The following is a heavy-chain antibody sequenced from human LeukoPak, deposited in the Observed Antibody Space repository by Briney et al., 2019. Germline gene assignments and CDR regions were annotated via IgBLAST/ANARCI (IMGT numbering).Heavy chain of an antibody. CDR1: GGTFSSYA. D-gene: IGHD3-10*01. J-gene: IGHJ5*02. CDR3: AREGGYYGSGSYNWFDP. V-gene: IGHV1-69*05. Sequence: PVKVSCKASGGTFSSYATSWVRQAPGQGLEWMGRIIPIFGTANYAQKFQGRVTITTDESTSTAYMELSSLRSEDTAVYYCAREGGYYGSGSYNWFDPWGQGTLVTVSS. CDR2: IIPIFGTA.